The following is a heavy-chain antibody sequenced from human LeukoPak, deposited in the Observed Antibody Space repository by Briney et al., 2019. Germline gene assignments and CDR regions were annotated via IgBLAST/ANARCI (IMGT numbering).Heavy chain of an antibody. Sequence: SSETLSLTCAVYGGSFSGYYWSWIRQPPGKGLEWIGEINHSGSTNYNPSLKSRVTISVDTSKNQFSLKLSSVTAADTAVYYCAGGVWWLRGYFDYWGQGTLVTVSS. CDR2: INHSGST. D-gene: IGHD5-12*01. J-gene: IGHJ4*02. V-gene: IGHV4-34*01. CDR3: AGGVWWLRGYFDY. CDR1: GGSFSGYY.